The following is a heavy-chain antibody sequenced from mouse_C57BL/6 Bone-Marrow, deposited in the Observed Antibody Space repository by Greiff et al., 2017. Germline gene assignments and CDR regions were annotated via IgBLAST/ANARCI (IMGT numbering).Heavy chain of an antibody. CDR3: AKVVSSHWYFDV. Sequence: VQLQQSGAELAQPGASVKLSCKASGYTFTSYWMHWVKQRPGQGLEWIGYINPSSGYTKYNQKFKDKATLTADKSSSTAYMQLSSLTYEDSAVYYCAKVVSSHWYFDVWGTGTTVTVSS. CDR2: INPSSGYT. CDR1: GYTFTSYW. D-gene: IGHD1-1*01. J-gene: IGHJ1*03. V-gene: IGHV1-7*01.